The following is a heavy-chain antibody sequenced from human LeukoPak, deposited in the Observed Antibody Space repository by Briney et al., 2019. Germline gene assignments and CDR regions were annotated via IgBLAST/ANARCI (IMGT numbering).Heavy chain of an antibody. J-gene: IGHJ5*02. CDR2: IYSGGST. CDR3: AISVGGP. D-gene: IGHD3-16*01. V-gene: IGHV3-66*01. Sequence: GGSLRLSCAASGFTFSAYAMSWVRQAPGKGLEWVSVIYSGGSTYYADSVKGRFTISRDNSKNTLYLQMNSLRAEDTAVYYCAISVGGPWGQGTLVTVSS. CDR1: GFTFSAYA.